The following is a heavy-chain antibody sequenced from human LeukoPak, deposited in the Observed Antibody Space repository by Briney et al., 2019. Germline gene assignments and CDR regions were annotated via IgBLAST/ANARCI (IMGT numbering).Heavy chain of an antibody. J-gene: IGHJ4*02. V-gene: IGHV3-30-3*01. CDR2: ISHDGTNQ. D-gene: IGHD2-15*01. CDR3: ARLLVLAATEGFEF. Sequence: GRSLMLSCAASGFPFSSYTMHWVRQAPGKGLEWVTFISHDGTNQDYADSVKGRFTVSRDNSKNTVFLQMNSLRPEDTAGYYCARLLVLAATEGFEFWGQGTVVTVSS. CDR1: GFPFSSYT.